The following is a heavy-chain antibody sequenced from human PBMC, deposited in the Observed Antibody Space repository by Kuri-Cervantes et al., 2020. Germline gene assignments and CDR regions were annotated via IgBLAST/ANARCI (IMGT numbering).Heavy chain of an antibody. CDR1: GFTFSTYA. CDR2: INWNGGST. D-gene: IGHD5-24*01. Sequence: GGSLRLSCAAAGFTFSTYAMSWVRQAPGRGLEWVSGINWNGGSTIYVDSVKGRFTVSRDNAKNSLYLQMNSLRAEDTAFYYCARGWPRGDSFAGFDYWGQGTLVTVSS. V-gene: IGHV3-20*04. J-gene: IGHJ4*02. CDR3: ARGWPRGDSFAGFDY.